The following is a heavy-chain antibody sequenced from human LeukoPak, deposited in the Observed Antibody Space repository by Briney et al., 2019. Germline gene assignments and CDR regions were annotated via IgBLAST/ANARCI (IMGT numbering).Heavy chain of an antibody. D-gene: IGHD3-10*01. CDR2: ISWDGGST. V-gene: IGHV3-43*01. CDR3: AKEDPLRGLDY. CDR1: GFTFDDYT. Sequence: GGSLRLSCAASGFTFDDYTMHWVRQAPGKGLEWVSLISWDGGSTYYADSVKGRFTISRDNSKNSLYLQMNSLRAEDMALYYCAKEDPLRGLDYWGQGTLVTVSS. J-gene: IGHJ4*02.